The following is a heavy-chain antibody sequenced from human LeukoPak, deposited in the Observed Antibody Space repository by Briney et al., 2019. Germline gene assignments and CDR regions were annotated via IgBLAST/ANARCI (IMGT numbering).Heavy chain of an antibody. CDR1: GFTFDDYA. D-gene: IGHD5-18*01. Sequence: PGGSLRLSCAASGFTFDDYAMHWVRHAPGRGLEWVSSISWNSGTVGYADSVKGRLTISRDNAKNSLYLQMNSLRAEDTALYYCARDRIGLYSYGNFDYWGQGTLVTVSS. CDR2: ISWNSGTV. J-gene: IGHJ4*02. CDR3: ARDRIGLYSYGNFDY. V-gene: IGHV3-9*01.